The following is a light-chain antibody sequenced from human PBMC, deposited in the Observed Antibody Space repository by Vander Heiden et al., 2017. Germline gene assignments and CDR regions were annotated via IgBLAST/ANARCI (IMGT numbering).Light chain of an antibody. Sequence: QSALTQPASVSGSPGQSITVSCTGTSRYVGVYNYDSWYHPHPGKAPKLMMDEVINRPSGVSNRFAGCKAGNTASLTLSGLQAEDEANYYGSSSTSSGTPDVFGTGTKVTVL. CDR1: SRYVGVYNY. J-gene: IGLJ1*01. CDR3: SSSTSSGTPDV. V-gene: IGLV2-14*01. CDR2: EVI.